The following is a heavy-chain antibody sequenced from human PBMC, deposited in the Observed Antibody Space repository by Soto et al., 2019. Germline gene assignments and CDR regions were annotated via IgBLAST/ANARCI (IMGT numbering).Heavy chain of an antibody. V-gene: IGHV3-21*01. CDR1: GFTFSSYS. Sequence: GGSLRLSCAASGFTFSSYSMNWVRQAPGKGLEWVSSISSSSYIYYADSVKGRFTISRDNVKNSLYLQMNSLRAEDTAVYYCARDRRGVVVVAVPPYDAFDIWGQGTMVTVSS. D-gene: IGHD2-15*01. J-gene: IGHJ3*02. CDR2: ISSSSYI. CDR3: ARDRRGVVVVAVPPYDAFDI.